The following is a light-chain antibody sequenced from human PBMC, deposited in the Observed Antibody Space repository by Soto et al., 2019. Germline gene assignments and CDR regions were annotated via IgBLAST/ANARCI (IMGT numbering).Light chain of an antibody. CDR1: QVISTS. Sequence: DIQLTQSPSFLSPSIGESVTITCRASQVISTSLAWYQVKPGKDPKLLIYAASTLESGVQSRFSATVSGTEFTLNISSLQPAEVGTYYCQQSYSTEWTVGHVTKVEIK. CDR3: QQSYSTEWT. J-gene: IGKJ1*01. V-gene: IGKV1-9*01. CDR2: AAS.